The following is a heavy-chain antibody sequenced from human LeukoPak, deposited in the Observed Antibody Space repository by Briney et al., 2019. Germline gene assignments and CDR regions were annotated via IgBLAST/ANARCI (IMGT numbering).Heavy chain of an antibody. Sequence: GGSLRLSCAASGFTSRDYTMNWVRQTPGKGLEWVSAINKGGSYMTYADSVKGRFTVSRDNAKNSLFLQMNNLRVEDTAVYFCAREVLIVVEPAANTIDYWGQGTRVTVSS. V-gene: IGHV3-21*01. CDR1: GFTSRDYT. D-gene: IGHD2-2*01. CDR3: AREVLIVVEPAANTIDY. J-gene: IGHJ4*02. CDR2: INKGGSYM.